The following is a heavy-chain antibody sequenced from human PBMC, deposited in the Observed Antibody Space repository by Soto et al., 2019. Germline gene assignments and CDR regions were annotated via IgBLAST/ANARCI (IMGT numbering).Heavy chain of an antibody. CDR1: GGSISSGGYY. D-gene: IGHD6-13*01. J-gene: IGHJ4*02. CDR2: IYYSGST. Sequence: LSLTCTVSGGSISSGGYYWSWIRQHPGKGLEWIGYIYYSGSTYYNPSLKSRVTISVDTSKNQFSLKLSSVTAADTAVYYCARYRRSSRQHDYWGQGTLVTAP. V-gene: IGHV4-31*03. CDR3: ARYRRSSRQHDY.